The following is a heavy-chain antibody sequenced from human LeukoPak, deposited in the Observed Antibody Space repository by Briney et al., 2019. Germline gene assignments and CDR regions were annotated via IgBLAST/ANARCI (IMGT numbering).Heavy chain of an antibody. CDR3: AKPEGGYAFNY. V-gene: IGHV3-30*02. CDR1: GFTFSTSD. Sequence: GGSLRLSCAASGFTFSTSDMQWVRQAPGKGLDWVAFIRYDGSNKYYTASVKGRFTISRDNSKNTLYLQMNTLRAEDAAVYYCAKPEGGYAFNYWGQGTLVTVSS. J-gene: IGHJ4*02. CDR2: IRYDGSNK. D-gene: IGHD2-8*01.